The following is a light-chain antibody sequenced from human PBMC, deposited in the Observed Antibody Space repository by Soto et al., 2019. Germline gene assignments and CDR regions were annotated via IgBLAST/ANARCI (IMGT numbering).Light chain of an antibody. CDR1: QSVSSSY. Sequence: EIVLTQSPGTLSLSPGERATLSCRASQSVSSSYLAWYQQKPGQAPRLLIYGASSRATGIPDRLSGSGSGTAFTLTISRLEPEDFAVYYCQQYGSSPRYTFGQGTKLEIK. CDR2: GAS. V-gene: IGKV3-20*01. J-gene: IGKJ2*01. CDR3: QQYGSSPRYT.